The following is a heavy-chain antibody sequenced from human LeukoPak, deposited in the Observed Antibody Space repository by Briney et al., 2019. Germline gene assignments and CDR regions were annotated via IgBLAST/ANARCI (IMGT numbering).Heavy chain of an antibody. CDR1: GYTFTNYA. Sequence: GASVTVSCTGSGYTFTNYAVHWVRRAPGQRLEWLGWINPGNGDTKYSHYFLGRVTITRDTSANTAYMELSSLRSEDTAVYYCARDRVVGLAPFDPWGQGTLVTVSS. J-gene: IGHJ5*02. V-gene: IGHV1-3*01. D-gene: IGHD2-15*01. CDR3: ARDRVVGLAPFDP. CDR2: INPGNGDT.